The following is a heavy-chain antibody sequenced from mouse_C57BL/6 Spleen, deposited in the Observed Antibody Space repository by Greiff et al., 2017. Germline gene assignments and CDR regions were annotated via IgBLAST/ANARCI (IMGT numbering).Heavy chain of an antibody. CDR1: GYTFTSYW. V-gene: IGHV1-55*01. J-gene: IGHJ3*01. Sequence: VKLQQPGAELVKPGASVKMSCKASGYTFTSYWITWVKQRPGQGLEWIGDIYPGSGSTNYNEKFKSKATLTVDTSSSTAYMQLSSLTSEDSAVYYCARGSYYYGRGFAYWGQGTLVTVSA. D-gene: IGHD1-1*01. CDR3: ARGSYYYGRGFAY. CDR2: IYPGSGST.